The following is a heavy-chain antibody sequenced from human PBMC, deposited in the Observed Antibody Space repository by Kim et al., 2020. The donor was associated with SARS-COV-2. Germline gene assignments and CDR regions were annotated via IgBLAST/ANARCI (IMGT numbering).Heavy chain of an antibody. CDR3: ARSGPPLDY. J-gene: IGHJ4*02. Sequence: SETLSLTCAVYGGSFSGYYWSWIRQPPGKGLEWIGEINHSGSTNYNPSLKSRVTISVDTSKNQFSLKLSSVTAADTAVYYCARSGPPLDYWGQGTLVTVSS. CDR2: INHSGST. V-gene: IGHV4-34*01. D-gene: IGHD3-10*01. CDR1: GGSFSGYY.